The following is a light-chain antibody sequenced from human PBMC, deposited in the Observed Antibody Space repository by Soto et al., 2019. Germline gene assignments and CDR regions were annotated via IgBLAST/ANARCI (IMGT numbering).Light chain of an antibody. V-gene: IGKV3-20*01. CDR2: GAS. J-gene: IGKJ3*01. CDR3: QQYGSSLFT. Sequence: EIVLTQSSATLSLSPGVRATLSCRASQSVTSNALAWYQQKPGQAPRLLIYGASSRATGIPDRFSGSGSGTDFTLTISRLEPEDFAVYYCQQYGSSLFTFGPGTKVDIK. CDR1: QSVTSNA.